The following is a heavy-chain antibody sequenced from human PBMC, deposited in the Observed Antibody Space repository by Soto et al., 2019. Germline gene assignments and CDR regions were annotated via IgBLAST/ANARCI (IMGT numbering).Heavy chain of an antibody. Sequence: GGSLRLSCAASGFTFSSYAMSWVRQAPGKGLEWVSAISGSGGSTYYADSVKGRFTISRDNSKNTLYLQMNSLRAEDTAVYYCAKGSAPDYYYYYMDVWGKGTTVTVSS. V-gene: IGHV3-23*01. J-gene: IGHJ6*03. CDR1: GFTFSSYA. CDR3: AKGSAPDYYYYYMDV. D-gene: IGHD3-3*01. CDR2: ISGSGGST.